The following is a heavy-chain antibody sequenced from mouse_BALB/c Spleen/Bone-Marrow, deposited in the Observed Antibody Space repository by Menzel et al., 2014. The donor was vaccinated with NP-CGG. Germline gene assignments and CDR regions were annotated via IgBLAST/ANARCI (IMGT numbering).Heavy chain of an antibody. CDR2: IYPGDGDT. Sequence: VQVVESGAELVRPGSSVKISCKASGYAFSSYWMNWVKQRPGQGLEWIGQIYPGDGDTNYNGKFKGKATLTADKSPSTAYMQLSSLTSEDSAVYFCARRGYYYGSSYVDYWGQGTTLTVSS. J-gene: IGHJ2*01. V-gene: IGHV1-80*01. CDR3: ARRGYYYGSSYVDY. D-gene: IGHD1-1*01. CDR1: GYAFSSYW.